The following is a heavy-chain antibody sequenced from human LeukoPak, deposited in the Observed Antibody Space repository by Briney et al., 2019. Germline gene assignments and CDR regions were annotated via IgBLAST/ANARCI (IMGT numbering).Heavy chain of an antibody. D-gene: IGHD4-17*01. Sequence: SETLSLTCTGSGGSISSSSYYWGWIRQPPGKGLEWIGSIYYSGSTYYNPSLKSRVTISVDTSKNQFSLKLSSVTAADTAVYYCARLSTTETGPEYWGQRTLVTVSP. CDR1: GGSISSSSYY. CDR3: ARLSTTETGPEY. V-gene: IGHV4-39*01. J-gene: IGHJ4*02. CDR2: IYYSGST.